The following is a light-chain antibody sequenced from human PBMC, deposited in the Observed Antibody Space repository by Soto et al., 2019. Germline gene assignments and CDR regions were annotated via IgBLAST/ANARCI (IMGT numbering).Light chain of an antibody. V-gene: IGLV1-47*01. CDR3: QSYDGTLTGVI. J-gene: IGLJ2*01. CDR1: SSNIGPNY. Sequence: QSVLTQPPSASATPGQRVTISCSGSSSNIGPNYVYWYQQFSGTAPKLLMYRNTQRPSGVPDRFSGSKSGTSGSLAITGLQAEDEADYFCQSYDGTLTGVIFGGGTKLTVL. CDR2: RNT.